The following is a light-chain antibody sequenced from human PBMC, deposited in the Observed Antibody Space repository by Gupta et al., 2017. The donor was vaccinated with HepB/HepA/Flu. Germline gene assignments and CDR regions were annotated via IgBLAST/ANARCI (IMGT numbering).Light chain of an antibody. CDR1: HSVSSR. CDR2: GAS. V-gene: IGKV3-20*01. CDR3: QQYGSSPTT. Sequence: EIVLTPSPGTLSLSPGERATLSCRASHSVSSRLAWYQQRPGQAPRLVIYGASSRPTGIPDRFTGSGSGTDFTLTISRLEPEDFAVFYCQQYGSSPTTFGQGTRLEIK. J-gene: IGKJ5*01.